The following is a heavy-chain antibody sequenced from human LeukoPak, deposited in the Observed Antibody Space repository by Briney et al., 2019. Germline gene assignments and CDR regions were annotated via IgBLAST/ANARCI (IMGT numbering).Heavy chain of an antibody. J-gene: IGHJ5*02. CDR3: ARGRGSGHKENWFDP. CDR1: GYTFTPYD. V-gene: IGHV1-8*01. CDR2: MNPNSGNT. Sequence: VASVTVSCKASGYTFTPYDINWVRQATGQGLEWMGWMNPNSGNTGYTQKFQGRVTMTRNTSISTAYMELSSLRSEDTAVYYCARGRGSGHKENWFDPWGQGTLVTVSS. D-gene: IGHD6-19*01.